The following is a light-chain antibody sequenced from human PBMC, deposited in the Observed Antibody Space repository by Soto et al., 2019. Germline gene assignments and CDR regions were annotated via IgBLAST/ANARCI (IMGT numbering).Light chain of an antibody. V-gene: IGKV3-20*01. CDR1: QSVTSN. J-gene: IGKJ1*01. CDR3: QQYGGRHPRT. CDR2: GAS. Sequence: EILLTQSPGTLSLSPGERATLSCRASQSVTSNLAWYQQKPGQAPRLLIYGASTRATGIPARFSGSGSGTDFTLTISRLEPEDSAVYFCQQYGGRHPRTFGQGTQVDIK.